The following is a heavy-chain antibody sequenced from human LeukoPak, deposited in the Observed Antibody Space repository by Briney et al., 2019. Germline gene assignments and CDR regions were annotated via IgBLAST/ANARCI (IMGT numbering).Heavy chain of an antibody. D-gene: IGHD5-12*01. V-gene: IGHV1-2*02. CDR1: GYTVTGYF. J-gene: IGHJ3*02. CDR2: INPNNGGT. Sequence: ASVKVSCKSSGYTVTGYFLHWVRQAPGQGLEWMGWINPNNGGTNYVQKFQGRVTMTRDTSSSTAYMELSSLRSDDTAVYYCATVGPGGYDPSLDIWGQGTMVTVSS. CDR3: ATVGPGGYDPSLDI.